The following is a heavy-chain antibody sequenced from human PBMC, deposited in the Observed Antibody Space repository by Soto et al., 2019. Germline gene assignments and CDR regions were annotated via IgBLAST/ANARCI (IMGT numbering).Heavy chain of an antibody. CDR2: ISSSSSYI. V-gene: IGHV3-21*01. CDR3: ARDISDFWSGYPFDFGY. CDR1: GFTFSSYS. Sequence: LRLSCAASGFTFSSYSMNWVRQAPGKGLEWVSSISSSSSYIYYADSVKGRFTISRDNAKNSLYLQMNSLRAEDTAVYYCARDISDFWSGYPFDFGYWGQGTLVTVSS. J-gene: IGHJ4*02. D-gene: IGHD3-3*01.